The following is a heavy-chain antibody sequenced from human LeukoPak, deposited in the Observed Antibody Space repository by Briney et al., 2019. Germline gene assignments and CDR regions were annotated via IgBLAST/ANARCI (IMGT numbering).Heavy chain of an antibody. D-gene: IGHD3-22*01. CDR2: INPSGGST. Sequence: ASVKVSCKASGYTFTSYYMHWVRQAPGQGLEWMGIINPSGGSTSYAQKFQGRVTMTRDTSTSTVYMELSSLRSEDTAVYYCARAEVAAEYYYDSSGPGYWGQGTLVTVSS. J-gene: IGHJ4*02. CDR1: GYTFTSYY. CDR3: ARAEVAAEYYYDSSGPGY. V-gene: IGHV1-46*01.